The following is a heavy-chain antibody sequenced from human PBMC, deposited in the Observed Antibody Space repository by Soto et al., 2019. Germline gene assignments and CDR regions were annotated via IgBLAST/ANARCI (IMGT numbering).Heavy chain of an antibody. D-gene: IGHD4-17*01. CDR2: IYSGGST. CDR1: GFTVSSNY. CDR3: AREYGDYNPFDY. V-gene: IGHV3-66*01. J-gene: IGHJ4*02. Sequence: GGSLRLSCAASGFTVSSNYMSWVRQAPGKGLEWVSVIYSGGSTYYADSVKGRFTISRDNSKNTLYLQMNSLRAEDTAVYYCAREYGDYNPFDYWGQGTLVTVSS.